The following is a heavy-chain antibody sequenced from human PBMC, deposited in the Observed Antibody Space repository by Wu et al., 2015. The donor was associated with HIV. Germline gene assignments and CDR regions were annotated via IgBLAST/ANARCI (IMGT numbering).Heavy chain of an antibody. CDR2: MNPNSGNT. D-gene: IGHD6-13*01. CDR3: ARQSSSPQENSVSNWFDP. CDR1: GYTFTSYD. J-gene: IGHJ5*02. V-gene: IGHV1-8*01. Sequence: QVQLVQSGAEVKKPGASVKVSCKASGYTFTSYDINWVRQATGQGLEWMGWMNPNSGNTGYAQKFQGRVTMTRNTSISTAYMELSSLRSEDTAVYYCARQSSSPQENSVSNWFDPWAREPWSPSP.